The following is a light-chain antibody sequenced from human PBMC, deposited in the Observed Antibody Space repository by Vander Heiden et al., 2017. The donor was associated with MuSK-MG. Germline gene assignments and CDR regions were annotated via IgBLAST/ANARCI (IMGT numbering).Light chain of an antibody. J-gene: IGKJ3*01. Sequence: DVQMTQSPSFVSASVGDTVTITCLASRGIGSWLGWYQQQRGKAPRLLMYAASTLQDGIPSRFIGSGSGTDFTLTISNLQPEDFATYYCQQADSYPITFGHGTTVDSK. CDR1: RGIGSW. V-gene: IGKV1-12*01. CDR3: QQADSYPIT. CDR2: AAS.